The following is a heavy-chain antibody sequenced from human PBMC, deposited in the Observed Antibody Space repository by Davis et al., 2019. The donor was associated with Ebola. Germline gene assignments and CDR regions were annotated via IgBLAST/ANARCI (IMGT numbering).Heavy chain of an antibody. J-gene: IGHJ6*03. V-gene: IGHV3-7*03. Sequence: GESLKISCAASVFPFSSYGMHWVRQAPGKGLEWVANIKQDGSEKYYVDSVKGRFTISRDNAKNSLFLEMNSLRAEDTAFYYCASGDGRGRSYDMDVWGQGTTVTGSS. CDR1: VFPFSSYG. D-gene: IGHD3/OR15-3a*01. CDR2: IKQDGSEK. CDR3: ASGDGRGRSYDMDV.